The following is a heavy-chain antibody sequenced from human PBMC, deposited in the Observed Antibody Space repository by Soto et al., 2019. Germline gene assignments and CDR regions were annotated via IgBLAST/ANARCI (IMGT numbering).Heavy chain of an antibody. D-gene: IGHD2-2*01. CDR1: GYTLTTYA. CDR3: ARADCGSNSCYFYYGMDV. CDR2: INGGNGNT. J-gene: IGHJ6*02. Sequence: ASVKVSCKASGYTLTTYAMHWVRQAPGQRLEWMGWINGGNGNTKYSQRFQGRVTITRDTSASTDYMELSSLTSEDTAVYYCARADCGSNSCYFYYGMDVWGQGTTVTVSS. V-gene: IGHV1-3*01.